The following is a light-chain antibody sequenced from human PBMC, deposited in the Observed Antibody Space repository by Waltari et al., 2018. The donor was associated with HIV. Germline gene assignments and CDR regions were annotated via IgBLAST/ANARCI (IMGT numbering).Light chain of an antibody. CDR1: SSDVGGYNL. J-gene: IGLJ2*01. Sequence: QSALTQPASVSGSPGQSITISCTGTSSDVGGYNLVSWYQQHPGKAPKLMIYEVSKRPSVVSKRFSGSKSGNTASLTSSGLQAEDEADYYCCAYAGSTTYVIFGGGTKLTVL. CDR2: EVS. V-gene: IGLV2-23*02. CDR3: CAYAGSTTYVI.